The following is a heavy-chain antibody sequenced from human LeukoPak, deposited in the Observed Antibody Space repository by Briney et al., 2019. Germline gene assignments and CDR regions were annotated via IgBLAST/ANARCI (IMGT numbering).Heavy chain of an antibody. CDR2: ISGSGGST. D-gene: IGHD6-13*01. CDR1: GFTFSSYA. J-gene: IGHJ3*02. Sequence: GGSLRLSCAASGFTFSSYAMSWVRQAPGKGLEWVSAISGSGGSTYYADSVKGRFTISRDNSKNTLYLQMNSLRAEDTAVYYCAKDPPYSSSGRDAFDIWGQGTMVTVSS. CDR3: AKDPPYSSSGRDAFDI. V-gene: IGHV3-23*01.